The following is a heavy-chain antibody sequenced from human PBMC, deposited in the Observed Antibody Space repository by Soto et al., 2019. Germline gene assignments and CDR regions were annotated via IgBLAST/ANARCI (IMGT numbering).Heavy chain of an antibody. CDR3: ARKVVTTFDY. CDR2: ISAYSGNT. J-gene: IGHJ4*02. D-gene: IGHD2-21*02. V-gene: IGHV1-18*01. Sequence: ASVKVSCKASGYTFTSYGISWVRQAPGQGLEWMGWISAYSGNTGYVKKFQGRVTMTRDTSTSTAYMELRSLRSDDTAVYYCARKVVTTFDYWGQGTLVTVSS. CDR1: GYTFTSYG.